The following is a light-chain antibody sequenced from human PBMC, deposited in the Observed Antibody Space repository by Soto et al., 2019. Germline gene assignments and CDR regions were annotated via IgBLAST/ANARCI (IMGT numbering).Light chain of an antibody. Sequence: QSALTQPASVSGSPGQSITSSCTGTSSDVGGYNYVSWYQQHPGKAPKLMIYEVSNRPSGVSNRFSGSKSGNTASLTISGLQAEDEADYDCSSYTSSSLYVFGTGTKLTVL. CDR3: SSYTSSSLYV. J-gene: IGLJ1*01. V-gene: IGLV2-14*01. CDR1: SSDVGGYNY. CDR2: EVS.